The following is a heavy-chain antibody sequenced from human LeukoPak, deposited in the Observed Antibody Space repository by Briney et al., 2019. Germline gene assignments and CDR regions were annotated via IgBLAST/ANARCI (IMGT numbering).Heavy chain of an antibody. J-gene: IGHJ4*02. D-gene: IGHD4-11*01. V-gene: IGHV3-7*01. CDR3: ARSTVTTGLAFDY. CDR1: QFTFPIYW. CDR2: INQDGSQT. Sequence: GGSLRLSCLASQFTFPIYWMSWVRQAPGKGLEWVANINQDGSQTFYVDSVTGRFTISRDNAKNSLYLQVNSLSAEDTAVYYCARSTVTTGLAFDYWGQGTLVTVSS.